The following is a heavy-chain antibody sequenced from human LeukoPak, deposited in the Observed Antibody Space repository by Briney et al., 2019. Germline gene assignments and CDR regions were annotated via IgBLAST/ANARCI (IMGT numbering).Heavy chain of an antibody. D-gene: IGHD3-16*02. CDR3: AKGDITFGGVIVRPDFDY. V-gene: IGHV3-23*01. CDR1: GFTFSSYA. J-gene: IGHJ4*02. CDR2: ISGSGGSA. Sequence: GGPLRLSCASSGFTFSSYAMSWVRQAPGKGLEWVSAISGSGGSAYYADSEKGRFTISRDNSKNTLYLQMNSLRAEDTCVYYCAKGDITFGGVIVRPDFDYWGQGTLVTVSS.